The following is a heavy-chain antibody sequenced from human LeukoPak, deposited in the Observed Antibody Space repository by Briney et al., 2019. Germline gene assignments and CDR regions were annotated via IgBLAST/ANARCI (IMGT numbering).Heavy chain of an antibody. J-gene: IGHJ5*02. CDR3: VRQLVS. V-gene: IGHV3-23*01. D-gene: IGHD5-18*01. CDR2: ISGSGGST. CDR1: GFTFSIYG. Sequence: PGGSLRLSCAASGFTFSIYGMNWVRQAPGKGLEWVSAISGSGGSTYYADSVKGRFTISRDNAKNSLYLQMNSLRAEDTAVYYCVRQLVSWGQGTLVTVSS.